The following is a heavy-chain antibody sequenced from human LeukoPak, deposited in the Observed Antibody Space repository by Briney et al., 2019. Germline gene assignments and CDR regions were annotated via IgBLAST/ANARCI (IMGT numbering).Heavy chain of an antibody. CDR3: ARDRKDSSGYYSRYYYYYYGMDV. CDR2: TYYRSKWYN. D-gene: IGHD3-22*01. CDR1: GDSVSSNSAA. V-gene: IGHV6-1*01. Sequence: SQTLSLTCAISGDSVSSNSAAWNWIRQSPSRGPEWLGRTYYRSKWYNDYAVSVKSRITINPDTSKNQFSLQLNSVTPEDTAVYYCARDRKDSSGYYSRYYYYYYGMDVWGQGTTVTVSS. J-gene: IGHJ6*02.